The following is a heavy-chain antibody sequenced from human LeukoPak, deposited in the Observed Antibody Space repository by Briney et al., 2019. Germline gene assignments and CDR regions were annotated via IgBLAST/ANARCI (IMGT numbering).Heavy chain of an antibody. J-gene: IGHJ6*02. CDR2: INPNSGGT. V-gene: IGHV1-2*04. CDR1: GGTFSSYA. Sequence: ASVKVSCKASGGTFSSYAISWVRQAPGQGLEWMGWINPNSGGTNYAQKFQGWVTMTRDTSISTAYMELSRLRSDDTAVYYCTRDIAAAGTSSYGMDVWGQGTTVTVSS. CDR3: TRDIAAAGTSSYGMDV. D-gene: IGHD6-13*01.